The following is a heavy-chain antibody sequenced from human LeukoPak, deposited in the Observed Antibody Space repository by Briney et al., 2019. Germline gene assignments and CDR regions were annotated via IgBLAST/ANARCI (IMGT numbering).Heavy chain of an antibody. CDR2: INSDGSWT. Sequence: GGSLRLSCAASGNYWMHWVRQAPGKGLVWVSHINSDGSWTSYADSVKGRFTIPKDNAKNTVYLQMNNLRAEDTAVYYCVSFYETYWGRGTLVTVSS. D-gene: IGHD2-2*01. CDR3: VSFYETY. V-gene: IGHV3-74*01. CDR1: GNYW. J-gene: IGHJ4*02.